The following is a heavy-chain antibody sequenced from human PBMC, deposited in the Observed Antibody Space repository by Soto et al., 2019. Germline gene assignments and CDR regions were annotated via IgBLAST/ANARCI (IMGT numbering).Heavy chain of an antibody. D-gene: IGHD3-10*01. V-gene: IGHV3-9*01. CDR1: GFTFDDYA. J-gene: IGHJ4*02. CDR2: ISWNSGSI. CDR3: AKSVGELSVLLDY. Sequence: GGSLRLSCTASGFTFDDYAMHWVRQAPGKGLEWVSGISWNSGSIGYADSVKGRFTISRDNAKNSLYLQMNSLRAEDTALYYCAKSVGELSVLLDYWGQGTLVTVSS.